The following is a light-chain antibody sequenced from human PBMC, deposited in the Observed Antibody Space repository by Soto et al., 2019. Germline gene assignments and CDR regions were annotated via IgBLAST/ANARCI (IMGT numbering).Light chain of an antibody. CDR3: QELNSYPRT. CDR2: AAS. Sequence: DIQLTQSPSFLSVSVGDRVTITCRASQGISSYLAWYQQKPGKAPKLLIYAASTLESGVPSRFSGSGSGTEFTLTISSLQPEDSATYDCQELNSYPRTFGQGTKVEIK. CDR1: QGISSY. V-gene: IGKV1-9*01. J-gene: IGKJ1*01.